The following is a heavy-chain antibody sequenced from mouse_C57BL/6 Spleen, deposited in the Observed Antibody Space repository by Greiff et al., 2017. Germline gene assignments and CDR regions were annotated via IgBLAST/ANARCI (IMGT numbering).Heavy chain of an antibody. V-gene: IGHV1-39*01. CDR3: ARSRDSAGYAWFAY. J-gene: IGHJ3*01. CDR1: GYSFTDYN. D-gene: IGHD3-2*02. Sequence: VQLQQSGPELVKPGASVKISCKASGYSFTDYNMHWVKQSNGKSLEWIGVINPNYGTTSYNQKFKGKATLTVDQSSSTAYMQLNSLTSEDSAVYYWARSRDSAGYAWFAYWGQGTLVTVSA. CDR2: INPNYGTT.